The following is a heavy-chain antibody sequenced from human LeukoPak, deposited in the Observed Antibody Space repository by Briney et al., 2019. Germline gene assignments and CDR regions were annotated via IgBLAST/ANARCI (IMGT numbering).Heavy chain of an antibody. J-gene: IGHJ6*02. D-gene: IGHD5-24*01. CDR1: GFTFSNCG. CDR2: ISYDGHNK. V-gene: IGHV3-30*18. CDR3: ANDLGDGYNPYYYYSGMDV. Sequence: GGSLRLSCAAFGFTFSNCGMHWVRQAPGKGLEWVAVISYDGHNKYYADSVKGRFTISRDNSKNTLDLQMNSLRAEDTAVYYCANDLGDGYNPYYYYSGMDVWGQGTTVTVSS.